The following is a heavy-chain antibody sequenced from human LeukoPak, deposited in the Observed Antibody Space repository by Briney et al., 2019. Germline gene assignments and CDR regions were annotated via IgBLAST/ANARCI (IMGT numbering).Heavy chain of an antibody. CDR3: ASRYSPFDF. CDR1: GGSFSGYY. V-gene: IGHV4-34*01. CDR2: INHSGST. J-gene: IGHJ4*02. Sequence: SETLSLTCAVYGGSFSGYYWSWIRQPPGKGLEWIGEINHSGSTNYNPSLKSRVTTSVDTSKNQFSLKLSSVTAADTAVYYCASRYSPFDFWGQGTLVTVSS. D-gene: IGHD5-18*01.